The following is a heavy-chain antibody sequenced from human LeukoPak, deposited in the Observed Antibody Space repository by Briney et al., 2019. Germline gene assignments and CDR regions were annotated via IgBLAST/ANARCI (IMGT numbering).Heavy chain of an antibody. CDR2: TDYSGST. CDR3: ARALGITMVRRHAFDI. V-gene: IGHV4-30-4*08. D-gene: IGHD3-10*01. CDR1: GGSISSGDYY. Sequence: PLETLSLTCSVSGGSISSGDYYWSWIRQPPGKGLEWMGSTDYSGSTYYSPALKSRVTISVAASKNQFSLKLSSVTAADTAVYYCARALGITMVRRHAFDIWGQGTMVTVSS. J-gene: IGHJ3*02.